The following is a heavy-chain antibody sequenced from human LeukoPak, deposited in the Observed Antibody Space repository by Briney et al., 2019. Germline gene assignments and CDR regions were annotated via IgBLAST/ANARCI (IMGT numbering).Heavy chain of an antibody. D-gene: IGHD3-10*01. CDR2: INHSGST. Sequence: PSDSLSLTCAVYGGSFGIYYWSWIRQPPGKGLEWIGEINHSGSTNYNPSLKSRVTISVDMSKNQFSMKLSSVTAADMAVYYCAGPGAGDLDYWGQGTLVTVSS. V-gene: IGHV4-34*01. J-gene: IGHJ4*02. CDR1: GGSFGIYY. CDR3: AGPGAGDLDY.